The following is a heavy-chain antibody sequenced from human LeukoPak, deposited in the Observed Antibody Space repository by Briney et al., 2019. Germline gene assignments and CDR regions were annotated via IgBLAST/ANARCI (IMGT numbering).Heavy chain of an antibody. CDR3: ARPRDYYGSGTSDAFDA. Sequence: GGSLRLSCEASGFMFSRYGMHWVRQAPGKGLEWVAVMSYDGSHIYYADSVQGRFTISRDNSNNTLFLQMKALRPDDTAVYYCARPRDYYGSGTSDAFDAWGQGTMVTVSS. CDR2: MSYDGSHI. J-gene: IGHJ3*01. V-gene: IGHV3-30*03. D-gene: IGHD3-10*01. CDR1: GFMFSRYG.